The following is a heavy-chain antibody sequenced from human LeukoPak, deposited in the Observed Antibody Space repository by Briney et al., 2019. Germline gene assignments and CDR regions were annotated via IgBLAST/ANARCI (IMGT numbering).Heavy chain of an antibody. CDR2: IYYSGST. D-gene: IGHD1-26*01. J-gene: IGHJ4*02. Sequence: SETLSLTCTVSGGSISSGDYYWSWIRQPPGKGLEWIGYIYYSGSTYYNPSLKSRVTISVDTSKSQFSLKLSSVTAADTAVYYCARVASGGVLLDYWGQGTLVTVSS. CDR3: ARVASGGVLLDY. CDR1: GGSISSGDYY. V-gene: IGHV4-30-4*01.